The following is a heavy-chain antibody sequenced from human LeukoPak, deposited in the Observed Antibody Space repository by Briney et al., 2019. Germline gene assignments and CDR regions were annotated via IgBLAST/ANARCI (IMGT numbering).Heavy chain of an antibody. Sequence: KPSETLSLTCTVSGYSISSGYYWGWIRQPLGKGLEWIAYIYYSGSTNYNPSLKSRVTISVDTSKNQFSLKLNSVSAADTAVYYCARGVVAAPQTVDYWGQGTLVTVSS. CDR3: ARGVVAAPQTVDY. J-gene: IGHJ4*02. V-gene: IGHV4-61*01. CDR1: GYSISSGYY. D-gene: IGHD2-15*01. CDR2: IYYSGST.